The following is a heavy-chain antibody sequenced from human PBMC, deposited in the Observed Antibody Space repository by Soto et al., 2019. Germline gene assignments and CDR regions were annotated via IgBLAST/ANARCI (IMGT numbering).Heavy chain of an antibody. V-gene: IGHV1-69*02. CDR3: ATSYGSGYRAFDS. CDR1: GDTFNFYS. CDR2: INPILSMS. D-gene: IGHD5-18*01. Sequence: QVQLVQSGADVQRPGSSVRVSCKSSGDTFNFYSINWVRQAPGLGLQCLGRINPILSMSNYAPRFQGRFTMTADKSTSTAYMELSSLRSEDTAMYYCATSYGSGYRAFDSWGQGALVTVSS. J-gene: IGHJ4*02.